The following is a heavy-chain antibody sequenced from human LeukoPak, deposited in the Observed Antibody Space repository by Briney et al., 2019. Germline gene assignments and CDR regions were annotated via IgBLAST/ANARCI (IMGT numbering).Heavy chain of an antibody. CDR3: ARGSTRYDY. V-gene: IGHV4-4*07. J-gene: IGHJ4*02. Sequence: SETLSLTCTVSGGSISSYFWTWIRQPAGMGLEWIGRIYTSGSTNYKPSLKSRVTMSVDTSKNQFSLKLSSVTAADTAVYFCARGSTRYDYWGQGTLVTVSS. CDR1: GGSISSYF. CDR2: IYTSGST. D-gene: IGHD2-2*01.